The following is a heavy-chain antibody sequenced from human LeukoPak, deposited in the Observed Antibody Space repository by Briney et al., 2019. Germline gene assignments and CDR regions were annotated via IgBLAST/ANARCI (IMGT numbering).Heavy chain of an antibody. CDR2: IYYSGST. D-gene: IGHD3-9*01. CDR3: ARQDILTGYDAFDI. Sequence: SETLSLTCTVSGGSISSYYWSWIRQPPGKGPEWIGYIYYSGSTNYNPSLKRRVTISVDTSKNQFSLKLSSVTAADTAVYYCARQDILTGYDAFDIWGQGTMVTVSS. V-gene: IGHV4-59*01. J-gene: IGHJ3*02. CDR1: GGSISSYY.